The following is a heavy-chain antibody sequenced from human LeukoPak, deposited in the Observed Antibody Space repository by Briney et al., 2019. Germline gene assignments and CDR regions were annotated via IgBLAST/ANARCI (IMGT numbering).Heavy chain of an antibody. CDR2: IYYSGST. D-gene: IGHD2-21*02. CDR1: GYSISSGYY. J-gene: IGHJ4*02. V-gene: IGHV4-38-2*01. CDR3: ARVTGFDY. Sequence: PSETLSLTCAVSGYSISSGYYWGWIRQPPGKGLEWIGSIYYSGSTYYNPSLKSRVTISVDTSKNQFSLKLSSVTAADTAVYYCARVTGFDYWGQGTLVTVSS.